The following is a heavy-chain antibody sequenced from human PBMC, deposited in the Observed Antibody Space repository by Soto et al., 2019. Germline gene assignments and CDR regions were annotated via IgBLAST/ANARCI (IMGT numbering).Heavy chain of an antibody. V-gene: IGHV4-31*03. CDR1: GGSISSGGYY. D-gene: IGHD3-22*01. CDR3: ARAYITMIVAGVGWFDP. CDR2: IYYSGST. Sequence: QVQLQESGPGLVKTSQTLSLTCTVSGGSISSGGYYWSWIRQHPGKGLEWIGYIYYSGSTYYNPSLKSRVTISVDTSKNQFSLKLSSVTAADTAVYYCARAYITMIVAGVGWFDPWGQGTLVTVSS. J-gene: IGHJ5*02.